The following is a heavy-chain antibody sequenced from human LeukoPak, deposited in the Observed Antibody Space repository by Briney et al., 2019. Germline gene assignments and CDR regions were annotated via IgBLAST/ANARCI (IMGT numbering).Heavy chain of an antibody. CDR1: GFTFDDYG. J-gene: IGHJ6*04. CDR2: ISSSGSTI. V-gene: IGHV3-48*03. CDR3: AELGITMIGGV. Sequence: GGSLRLSCAASGFTFDDYGMSWVRQAPGKGLEWVPYISSSGSTIYYADSVKGRFTISRDNAENSLYLQMNSLRAEDTAVYYCAELGITMIGGVWGKGTTVTISS. D-gene: IGHD3-10*02.